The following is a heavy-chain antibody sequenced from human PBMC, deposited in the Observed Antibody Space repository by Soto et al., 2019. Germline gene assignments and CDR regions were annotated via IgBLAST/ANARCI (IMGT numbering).Heavy chain of an antibody. J-gene: IGHJ4*02. D-gene: IGHD3-16*01. V-gene: IGHV3-30*18. CDR2: ISYDGSNK. CDR3: AKGGIRYYDYIWGSYRQGQFDY. CDR1: GFTFSSYG. Sequence: QVQLVESGGGVVQPGRSLRLSCAASGFTFSSYGMHWVRQAPGKGLEWVAVISYDGSNKYYADSVKGRFTISRDNSKNTLHLQMNSLRAEDTAVYYCAKGGIRYYDYIWGSYRQGQFDYWGQGTLVTVSS.